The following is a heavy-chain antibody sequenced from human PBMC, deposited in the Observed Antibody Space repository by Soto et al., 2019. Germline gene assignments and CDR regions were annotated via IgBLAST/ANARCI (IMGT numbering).Heavy chain of an antibody. J-gene: IGHJ5*02. Sequence: SETLSLTCTVSGGSISSYYWSWIRQPPGKGLEWIGYIYHSGSTYYNPSLKSRVTISVDRSKNQLSLKLGSVTAADTAVYYCARVPGPWGQGTLVTVSS. CDR2: IYHSGST. CDR3: ARVPGP. V-gene: IGHV4-59*12. CDR1: GGSISSYY.